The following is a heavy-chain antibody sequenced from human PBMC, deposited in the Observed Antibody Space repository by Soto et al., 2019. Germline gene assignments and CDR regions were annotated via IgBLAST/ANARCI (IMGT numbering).Heavy chain of an antibody. Sequence: RGESLKISCKGSGYSFTSYWIGWVRQMPGKGLEWMGIIYPGDSDTRYSPSFQGQVTISADKSISTAYLQWSSLKASDTAMYYCARNLVVPAATRGDYYYGMDVWGQGTTVTVSS. CDR3: ARNLVVPAATRGDYYYGMDV. V-gene: IGHV5-51*01. J-gene: IGHJ6*02. CDR2: IYPGDSDT. CDR1: GYSFTSYW. D-gene: IGHD2-2*01.